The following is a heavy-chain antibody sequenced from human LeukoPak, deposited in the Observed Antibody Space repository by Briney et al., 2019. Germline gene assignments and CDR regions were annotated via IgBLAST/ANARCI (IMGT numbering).Heavy chain of an antibody. CDR1: GFAFSNYA. J-gene: IGHJ4*02. CDR2: ISGGGGST. V-gene: IGHV3-23*01. CDR3: AKSHSGWYSFDY. Sequence: GGSLRLSCAASGFAFSNYAMSWVRRAPGRGLEWGSAISGGGGSTCSAGSVKGRFTISRDSSKNALYLQMDSLRAENTAVYYCAKSHSGWYSFDYWGQGALVTVSS. D-gene: IGHD6-19*01.